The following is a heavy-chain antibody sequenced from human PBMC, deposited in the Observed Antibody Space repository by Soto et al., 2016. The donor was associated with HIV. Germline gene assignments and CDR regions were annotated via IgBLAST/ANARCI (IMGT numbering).Heavy chain of an antibody. Sequence: VQLVESGGGVVQPGRSLRLSCAASGFTFSSYAMHWVRQAPGKGLEWVAVISYDGSNKYYADSVKGRFTISRDNSKNTLYLQMNSLRAEDTAVYYCARVIRVERSYYYDNSGPFDLWAVAPWSLSPQ. CDR3: ARVIRVERSYYYDNSGPFDL. CDR2: ISYDGSNK. V-gene: IGHV3-30*04. CDR1: GFTFSSYA. J-gene: IGHJ2*01. D-gene: IGHD3-22*01.